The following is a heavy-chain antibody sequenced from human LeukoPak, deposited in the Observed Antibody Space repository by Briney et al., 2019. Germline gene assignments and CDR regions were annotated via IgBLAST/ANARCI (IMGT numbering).Heavy chain of an antibody. CDR2: IRSKAITYAT. V-gene: IGHV3-73*01. CDR1: GFIFSDSG. D-gene: IGHD4-23*01. J-gene: IGHJ4*02. Sequence: PGGSLRLSCAASGFIFSDSGIHWVRQASGKGLEWVGRIRSKAITYATAYAASVNGRFTISRDDSKNMAYLQMNSLKTEDTAVYYCTRLAEAGTVVKSFDYWGQGTLVTVSS. CDR3: TRLAEAGTVVKSFDY.